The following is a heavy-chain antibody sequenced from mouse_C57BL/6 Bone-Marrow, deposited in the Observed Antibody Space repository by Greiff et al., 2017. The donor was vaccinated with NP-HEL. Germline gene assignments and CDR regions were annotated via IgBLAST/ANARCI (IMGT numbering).Heavy chain of an antibody. V-gene: IGHV12-3*01. Sequence: QVQLQESGPGLVKPSQSLFLTCSITGFPITSGYYWIWIRQSPGKPLEWMGYITHSGETFYNPSLQSPISITRETSKNQFFLQLNPVTTEDTAMYYCAGDSLGFAYWGQGTLVTVSA. CDR1: GFPITSGYY. CDR3: AGDSLGFAY. CDR2: ITHSGET. J-gene: IGHJ3*01.